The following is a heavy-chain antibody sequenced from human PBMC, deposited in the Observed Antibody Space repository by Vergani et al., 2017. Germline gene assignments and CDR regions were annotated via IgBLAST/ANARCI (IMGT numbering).Heavy chain of an antibody. CDR3: ARSPPCSSTSCYPGHFDY. D-gene: IGHD2-2*01. CDR2: IYWNDDK. V-gene: IGHV2-5*01. Sequence: QITLKESGPTLVKPTQTLTLTCTFSGFSPSTSGVCVGWTRQPPGKALEWLALIYWNDDKRYSPSLKSRLTITKDTSKNQVVLTMTNMDPVDTATYSCARSPPCSSTSCYPGHFDYWGQGTLVTVSS. CDR1: GFSPSTSGVC. J-gene: IGHJ4*02.